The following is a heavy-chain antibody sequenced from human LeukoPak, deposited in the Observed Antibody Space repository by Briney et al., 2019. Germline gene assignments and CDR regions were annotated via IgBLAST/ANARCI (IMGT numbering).Heavy chain of an antibody. CDR3: ARASPQWLVLE. V-gene: IGHV4-59*01. Sequence: SETLSLTCTVSGGSISAYYWSWLRQPPGRGLEWIGYFYYSGSTNYNPSLKSRVTISVDTSKNQFSLKLSSVTAADTAVYYCARASPQWLVLEWGQGTLVTVSS. D-gene: IGHD6-19*01. CDR1: GGSISAYY. CDR2: FYYSGST. J-gene: IGHJ4*02.